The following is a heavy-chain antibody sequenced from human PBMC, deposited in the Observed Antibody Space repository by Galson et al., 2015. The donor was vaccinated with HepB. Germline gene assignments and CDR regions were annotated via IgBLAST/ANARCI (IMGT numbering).Heavy chain of an antibody. CDR2: ISSSSSYT. Sequence: SLRLSCAASGFTFSDYYMSWIRQAPGKGLEWVSYISSSSSYTNYADSVKGRFTISRDNAKNSLYLQMNSLRAEDTAVYYCARGVGSGSRRYFDLWGRGTLVTVSS. CDR1: GFTFSDYY. CDR3: ARGVGSGSRRYFDL. D-gene: IGHD3-10*01. J-gene: IGHJ2*01. V-gene: IGHV3-11*06.